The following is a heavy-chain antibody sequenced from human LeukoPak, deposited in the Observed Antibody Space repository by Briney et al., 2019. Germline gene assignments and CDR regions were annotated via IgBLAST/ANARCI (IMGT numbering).Heavy chain of an antibody. CDR2: INPSGGST. CDR1: GYTFTSYY. J-gene: IGHJ1*01. CDR3: ARDGLHHSYDSSGYFQH. Sequence: ASVKVSCKASGYTFTSYYMHWVRQAPGQGLEWMGIINPSGGSTSYAQKFQGRVTMTRDTSTSTVYMELSSLRSEDTAVYYCARDGLHHSYDSSGYFQHWGQGTLVTVSS. D-gene: IGHD3-22*01. V-gene: IGHV1-46*01.